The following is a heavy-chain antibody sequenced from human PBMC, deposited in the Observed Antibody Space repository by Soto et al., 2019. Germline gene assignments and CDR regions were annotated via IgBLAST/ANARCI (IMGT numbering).Heavy chain of an antibody. CDR3: ASGGAGSGPFTWELPDH. V-gene: IGHV1-45*02. J-gene: IGHJ4*02. Sequence: QMQLVQSGAEVKRTGSTVTVSCKALGNTFTYRYLHWVRQAPGQALEWMGWITPFSGDVHDAQKCRERVTITGDRSINTAYMRMSSLRPEDTAMYYCASGGAGSGPFTWELPDHWGQGTLVTVSS. CDR2: ITPFSGDV. CDR1: GNTFTYRY. D-gene: IGHD1-26*01.